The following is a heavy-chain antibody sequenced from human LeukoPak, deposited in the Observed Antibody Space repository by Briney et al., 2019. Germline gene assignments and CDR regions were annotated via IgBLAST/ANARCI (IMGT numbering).Heavy chain of an antibody. D-gene: IGHD3-22*01. Sequence: GGSLRPSCAASGFTFSDYYMSWIRQAPGKGLEWVSYISSSGSTIYYADSVKGRFTISRDNAKNSLYLQMNSLRAEDTAVYYCARELYYYDSSGYYDYWGQGTLVTVSS. CDR1: GFTFSDYY. J-gene: IGHJ4*02. CDR3: ARELYYYDSSGYYDY. V-gene: IGHV3-11*04. CDR2: ISSSGSTI.